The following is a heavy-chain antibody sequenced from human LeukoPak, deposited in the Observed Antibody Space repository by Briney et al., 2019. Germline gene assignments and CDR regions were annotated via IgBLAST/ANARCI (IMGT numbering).Heavy chain of an antibody. D-gene: IGHD2-15*01. CDR2: ISSSSSYI. J-gene: IGHJ4*02. V-gene: IGHV3-21*01. CDR1: GFTFSSYS. CDR3: ARVYCSGGSCSRGFDY. Sequence: GGSLRLSCAASGFTFSSYSMNWVRQAPGKGLEWVSSISSSSSYIYYADSVKGRFTISRDNAKNSLYLQMNSLRAEDTAMYYCARVYCSGGSCSRGFDYWGPGTLVTVSS.